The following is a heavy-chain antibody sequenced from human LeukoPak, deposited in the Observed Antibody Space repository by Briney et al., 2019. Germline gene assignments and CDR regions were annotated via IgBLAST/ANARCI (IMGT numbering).Heavy chain of an antibody. V-gene: IGHV3-7*01. CDR1: RFTFSDYY. D-gene: IGHD3-10*01. J-gene: IGHJ4*02. CDR2: IKEDGSEK. Sequence: GGSLRLSCAASRFTFSDYYMTWVRQAPGRGLEWVANIKEDGSEKNYVDSVKGRFTISRDNAKNSVYLLLNSLTPEDTAVYYCARVTSGSSYRPFDYWGQGTLVTVSS. CDR3: ARVTSGSSYRPFDY.